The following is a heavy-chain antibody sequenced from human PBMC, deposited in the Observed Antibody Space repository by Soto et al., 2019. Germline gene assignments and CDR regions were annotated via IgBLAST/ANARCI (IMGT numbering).Heavy chain of an antibody. J-gene: IGHJ4*02. CDR1: GYTFTSYG. Sequence: ASVNLSCKSSGYTFTSYGISWVRQAPGQGLEWMGWISAYNGNTNYAQKLQGRVTMTTDTSTSTAYMELRSLRSDDTAVYYCARDTTSSKAPPYWGQGTLVTVSS. D-gene: IGHD2-2*01. CDR2: ISAYNGNT. V-gene: IGHV1-18*01. CDR3: ARDTTSSKAPPY.